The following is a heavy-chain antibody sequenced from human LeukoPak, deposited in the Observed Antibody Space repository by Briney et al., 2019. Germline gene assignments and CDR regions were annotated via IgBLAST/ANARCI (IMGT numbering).Heavy chain of an antibody. CDR2: IYSGGGT. J-gene: IGHJ1*01. V-gene: IGHV3-66*01. CDR3: AKGPGSWYFQH. Sequence: PGGSLTLSCAASGFTVSSNFMSWVRQAPGKGLEWVSDIYSGGGTYYTDSVKGRFTISRDNSKNTLYLQLNSLRAEDTAVYYCAKGPGSWYFQHWGQGTLVTVSS. CDR1: GFTVSSNF. D-gene: IGHD6-13*01.